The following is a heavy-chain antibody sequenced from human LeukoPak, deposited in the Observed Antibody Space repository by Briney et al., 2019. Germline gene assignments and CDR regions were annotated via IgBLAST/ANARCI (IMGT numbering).Heavy chain of an antibody. D-gene: IGHD2-21*02. Sequence: GRSLRLSCAASGFTFSSYAMHWVRQAPGKGLEWVAVIPYDGSNKYYADSVKGRFTISRDNSKNTLYLQMNSLRAEDTAVYYCARDGLAYCGGDCPFGDYWGQGTLVTVSS. CDR3: ARDGLAYCGGDCPFGDY. CDR1: GFTFSSYA. CDR2: IPYDGSNK. J-gene: IGHJ4*02. V-gene: IGHV3-30*04.